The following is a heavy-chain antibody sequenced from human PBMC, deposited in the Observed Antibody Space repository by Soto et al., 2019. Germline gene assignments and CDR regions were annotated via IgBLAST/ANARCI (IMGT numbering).Heavy chain of an antibody. D-gene: IGHD2-21*02. CDR1: GYTFTSYY. CDR2: INPSGGST. Sequence: VQLVQSGAEVKKPGASVKVSCKASGYTFTSYYMHWVRQAPGQGLEWRGIINPSGGSTSYAQKFQGRVTMTRDTSTSTVYMELSSLRSEDTAVYYCARDPRGIVVVTAAFDIWGQGTMVTVSS. J-gene: IGHJ3*02. V-gene: IGHV1-46*01. CDR3: ARDPRGIVVVTAAFDI.